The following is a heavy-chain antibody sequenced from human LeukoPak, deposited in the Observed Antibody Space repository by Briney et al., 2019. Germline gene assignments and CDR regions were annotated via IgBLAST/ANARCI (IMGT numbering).Heavy chain of an antibody. V-gene: IGHV3-11*04. CDR1: GFTFSDYY. Sequence: GGSLRLSCAASGFTFSDYYMSWIRQAPGKGLEWVSYISSSGSTIYYADSVKGRFTISRDNAKNSLYLQMNSLRAEDTAVYYCARDRDYGFWSGYSNRIGWFDPWGQGTLVTVSS. CDR3: ARDRDYGFWSGYSNRIGWFDP. J-gene: IGHJ5*02. CDR2: ISSSGSTI. D-gene: IGHD3-3*01.